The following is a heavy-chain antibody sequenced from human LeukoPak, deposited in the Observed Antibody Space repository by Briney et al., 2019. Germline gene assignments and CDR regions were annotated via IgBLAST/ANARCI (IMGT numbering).Heavy chain of an antibody. D-gene: IGHD3-10*01. V-gene: IGHV4-34*01. Sequence: PSETLSLTCAVYGGSFSGYYCSWIRQPPGKGLEWIGEINHSGSTNYNPSLKSRVTISVDTSKNQFSLKLSSVTAADTAVYYCARDPYYYGSGSYFDYWGQGTLVTVSS. CDR3: ARDPYYYGSGSYFDY. CDR1: GGSFSGYY. CDR2: INHSGST. J-gene: IGHJ4*02.